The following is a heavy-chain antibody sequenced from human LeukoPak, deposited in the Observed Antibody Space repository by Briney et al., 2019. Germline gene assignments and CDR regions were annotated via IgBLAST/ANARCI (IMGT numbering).Heavy chain of an antibody. Sequence: ASVKVSCKASGYTFTSYDINWVRQATGQGLEWMGWMNPNSGNTGYAQKFQGRVTMTRNTSISTAYMELSSLRSEDTAVYYCARGRTAHTYYDSSRDCDYWGQGTLVTVSS. V-gene: IGHV1-8*01. J-gene: IGHJ4*02. CDR3: ARGRTAHTYYDSSRDCDY. CDR2: MNPNSGNT. CDR1: GYTFTSYD. D-gene: IGHD3-22*01.